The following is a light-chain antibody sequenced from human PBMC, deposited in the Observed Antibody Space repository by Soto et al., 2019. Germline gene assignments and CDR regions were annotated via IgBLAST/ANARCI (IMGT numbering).Light chain of an antibody. Sequence: QSVLTQPASVSGSPGQSITISCTGTSSDVGGYNYVSWYQQHPGKAPKLMIYEVSNRPSGVSNRFSGSKSGNTASLTISGLQAEDEADYYCSSYTSSSPDVFGPGTKLTVL. CDR2: EVS. CDR1: SSDVGGYNY. V-gene: IGLV2-14*01. CDR3: SSYTSSSPDV. J-gene: IGLJ1*01.